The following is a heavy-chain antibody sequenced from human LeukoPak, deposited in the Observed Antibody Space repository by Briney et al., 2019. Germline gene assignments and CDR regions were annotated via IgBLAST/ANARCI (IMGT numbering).Heavy chain of an antibody. CDR3: ARVSIAVAGANALDY. Sequence: SETLSLTCTVSGGSISSYYWSWIRQPPGEGLEWIGYIYYSGSTNYNPSLKSRVTISVDTSKNQFSLKMSSVSAADTAVYYCARVSIAVAGANALDYWGQGTLVTVSS. J-gene: IGHJ4*02. D-gene: IGHD6-19*01. CDR2: IYYSGST. V-gene: IGHV4-59*01. CDR1: GGSISSYY.